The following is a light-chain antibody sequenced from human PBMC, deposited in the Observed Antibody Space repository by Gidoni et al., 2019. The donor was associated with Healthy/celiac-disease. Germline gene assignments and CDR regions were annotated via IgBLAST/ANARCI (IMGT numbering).Light chain of an antibody. CDR2: GAS. CDR3: QQYGSSPPWT. J-gene: IGKJ1*01. CDR1: QSVSSSY. V-gene: IGKV3-20*01. Sequence: EIVLTQSPATLSLSPGERATLPCRASQSVSSSYLDWYQQKPGQAPRLLIYGASSRATGIPDRFSGSGSGTDFTLTISRLEPEDFAVYYCQQYGSSPPWTFGQGTKVEIK.